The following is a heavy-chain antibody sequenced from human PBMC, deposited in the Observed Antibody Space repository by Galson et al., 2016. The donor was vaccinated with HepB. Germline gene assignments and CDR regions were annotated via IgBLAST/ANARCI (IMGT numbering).Heavy chain of an antibody. Sequence: SVKVSCKASGFTFTDYHMHWLRQAPGQGLEWMGRIDRPSGDTKYAQKFQGRVTMTRDTSISTIYMELSSLTSDDTAVYYCARDCVFGGGLDYWGQGTLVTVSS. CDR1: GFTFTDYH. CDR3: ARDCVFGGGLDY. V-gene: IGHV1-2*06. J-gene: IGHJ4*02. D-gene: IGHD5/OR15-5a*01. CDR2: IDRPSGDT.